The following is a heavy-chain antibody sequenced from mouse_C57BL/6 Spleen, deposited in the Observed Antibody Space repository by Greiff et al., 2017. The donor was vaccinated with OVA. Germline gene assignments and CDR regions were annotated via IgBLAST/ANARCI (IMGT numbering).Heavy chain of an antibody. V-gene: IGHV1-64*01. CDR1: GYTFTSHW. D-gene: IGHD4-1*01. J-gene: IGHJ4*01. Sequence: VQLQQPGAELVKPGASVKLSCKASGYTFTSHWMHWVKQRPGQGLEWIGMIHPNSGSTNYNEKFKSKATLTVDKSSSTAYMQLSSLTSEDSAVYYCARHWDYYAMDYWGQGTSVTVSS. CDR3: ARHWDYYAMDY. CDR2: IHPNSGST.